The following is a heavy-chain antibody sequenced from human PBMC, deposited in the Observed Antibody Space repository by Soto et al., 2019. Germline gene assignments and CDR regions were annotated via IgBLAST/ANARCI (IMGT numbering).Heavy chain of an antibody. J-gene: IGHJ5*02. CDR1: GFTFSTYA. V-gene: IGHV3-23*01. Sequence: PGGSLRLSCAASGFTFSTYAMTWVRQAPGKGLEWVSTLTGSGSNTYYADSVKGRFTISRDNSKNTLYLQMNSLRDEDTAVYYYAKDYGSSWSSRGGWFDPWGQGTLVTVSS. CDR2: LTGSGSNT. D-gene: IGHD6-13*01. CDR3: AKDYGSSWSSRGGWFDP.